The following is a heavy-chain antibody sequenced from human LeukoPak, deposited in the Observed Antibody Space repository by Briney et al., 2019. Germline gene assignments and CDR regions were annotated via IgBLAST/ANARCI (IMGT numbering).Heavy chain of an antibody. CDR2: TYYRSKWYN. J-gene: IGHJ4*02. Sequence: SQTLSLTCAISGDSVSSNSAAWNWIRQSPSRGLEWLGRTYYRSKWYNDYAVSVKSRITINPDTSKNQFSLQLNSVTPEDTAVYYCASEVTKLKQQLAAVPFDYWGQGTLVTVSS. D-gene: IGHD6-13*01. V-gene: IGHV6-1*01. CDR3: ASEVTKLKQQLAAVPFDY. CDR1: GDSVSSNSAA.